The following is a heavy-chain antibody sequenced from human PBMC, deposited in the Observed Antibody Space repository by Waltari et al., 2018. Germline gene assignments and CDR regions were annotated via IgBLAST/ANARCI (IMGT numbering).Heavy chain of an antibody. V-gene: IGHV4-38-2*01. CDR2: IYHSGST. CDR1: GYSISSGYY. CDR3: ARRGGSFDY. D-gene: IGHD3-16*01. J-gene: IGHJ4*02. Sequence: QVQLQESGPGLVKPSETLSLTCAVSGYSISSGYYWGWIRQPPGKGLEWIGSIYHSGSTYYNPSLKSRVTISVDTSKNQFSLKLSSVTAADTAVYYCARRGGSFDYWGQGTLVTVSS.